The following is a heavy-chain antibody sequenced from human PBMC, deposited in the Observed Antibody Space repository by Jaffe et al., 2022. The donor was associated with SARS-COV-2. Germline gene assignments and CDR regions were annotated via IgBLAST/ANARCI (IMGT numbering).Heavy chain of an antibody. CDR1: GYNFSNYG. V-gene: IGHV1-18*01. D-gene: IGHD3-22*01. J-gene: IGHJ6*03. CDR3: ARKSWYDSDRHYYYYYMDV. CDR2: VSAYKGDT. Sequence: QVHLVQSGGEVKKPGASVNVSCKASGYNFSNYGISWVRQAPGQGLEWMGWVSAYKGDTNYAQKFQGRVTMTTDRTTSTAYMELRSLTSDDTAIYYCARKSWYDSDRHYYYYYMDVWGKGTTVTVSS.